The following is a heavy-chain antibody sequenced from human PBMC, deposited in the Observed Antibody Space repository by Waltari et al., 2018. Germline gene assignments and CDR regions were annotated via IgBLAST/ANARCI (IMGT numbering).Heavy chain of an antibody. V-gene: IGHV3-23*04. CDR3: AKCFEDLLPFDH. D-gene: IGHD2-21*01. J-gene: IGHJ4*02. CDR1: GFTSFNYF. Sequence: EVQLVESGGGLVQPGGSLRLSCAASGFTSFNYFISWVRQAPGKGLEWISASGDGVGYTYYADSVEGRFTISRDSSKNTIYLQMNSLRVEDTALYYCAKCFEDLLPFDHWGQGTQVTVSS. CDR2: SGDGVGYT.